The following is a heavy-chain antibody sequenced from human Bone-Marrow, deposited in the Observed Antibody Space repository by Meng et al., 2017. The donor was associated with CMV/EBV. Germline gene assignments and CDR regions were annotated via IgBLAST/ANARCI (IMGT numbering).Heavy chain of an antibody. J-gene: IGHJ4*02. CDR3: AREGCSSTSCTAYYFDY. D-gene: IGHD2-2*01. Sequence: SETLSLTCTALGCSISSYYWSWIRQPPGKGLEWIGYIYYSGSTNYNPSPKRRVTISVDTSKNQFSLKLSSVTAADTAVYYCAREGCSSTSCTAYYFDYWGQGTLVTVSS. CDR1: GCSISSYY. V-gene: IGHV4-59*01. CDR2: IYYSGST.